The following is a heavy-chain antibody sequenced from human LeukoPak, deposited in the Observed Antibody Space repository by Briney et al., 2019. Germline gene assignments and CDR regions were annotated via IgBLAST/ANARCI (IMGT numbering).Heavy chain of an antibody. Sequence: GGSLRLSCAASGFTFSSYGMHWVRQAPGKGLEWVAFIRYDGSNKYYADSVKGRFTISRDNSKNTLYLQMNSLRAEDTAVYYCAKIGRSYDFWTGYYEEEVDYMDVWGKGTTVTVSS. CDR2: IRYDGSNK. V-gene: IGHV3-30*02. D-gene: IGHD3-3*01. CDR1: GFTFSSYG. J-gene: IGHJ6*03. CDR3: AKIGRSYDFWTGYYEEEVDYMDV.